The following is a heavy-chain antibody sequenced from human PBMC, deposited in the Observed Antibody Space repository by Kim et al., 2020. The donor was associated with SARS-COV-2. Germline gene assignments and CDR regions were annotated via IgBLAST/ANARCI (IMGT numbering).Heavy chain of an antibody. CDR1: GFTFDDYA. V-gene: IGHV3-9*01. J-gene: IGHJ6*01. CDR3: AKDKGCSSTSCYMMGYYY. D-gene: IGHD2-2*02. CDR2: ISWNSGSI. Sequence: SLRLSCAASGFTFDDYAMHWVRQAPGKGLEWVSGISWNSGSIGYADSVKGRFTISRDNAKNSLYLQMNSLRAEDTALYYCAKDKGCSSTSCYMMGYYY.